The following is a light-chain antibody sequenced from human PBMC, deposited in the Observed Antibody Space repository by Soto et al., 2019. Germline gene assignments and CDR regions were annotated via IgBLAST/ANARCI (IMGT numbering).Light chain of an antibody. Sequence: DIQMTQSPSTLYASVGDRVTITCRASQSISRWLALYQPKPGQAPKLLIYDASSLESGVPSRFSGSGSGPEFTLTISSRQPDDFATYYCQQYNSYALTVVGRTKMEIK. V-gene: IGKV1-5*01. CDR1: QSISRW. J-gene: IGKJ4*01. CDR3: QQYNSYALT. CDR2: DAS.